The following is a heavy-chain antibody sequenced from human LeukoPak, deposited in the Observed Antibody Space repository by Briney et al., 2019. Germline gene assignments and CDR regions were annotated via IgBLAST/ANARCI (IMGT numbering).Heavy chain of an antibody. Sequence: SETLSLTCTVSGDSISRYYWNWIRQPPGKGLEWIGYIYDSGSTNYNPSLKSRVTISVDTSKNQFSLKLSSVTAADTAVYYCARGRIRAVATINYWGQGTLVTVSS. CDR1: GDSISRYY. V-gene: IGHV4-59*12. J-gene: IGHJ4*02. CDR2: IYDSGST. CDR3: ARGRIRAVATINY. D-gene: IGHD5-24*01.